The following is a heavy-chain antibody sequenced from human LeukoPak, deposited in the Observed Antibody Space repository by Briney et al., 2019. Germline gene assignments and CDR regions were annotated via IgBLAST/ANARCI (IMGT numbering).Heavy chain of an antibody. CDR1: GFTFSSYW. Sequence: GGSLRLSCAASGFTFSSYWMHWVRQAPGKGLEWVSRIISDGSSSSYADSVKGRFTISRDNAKNTLHLQMNSLRGEDTAVYYCVRDDNYPPSHWGQGTLVTVSS. J-gene: IGHJ4*02. CDR2: IISDGSSS. V-gene: IGHV3-74*01. D-gene: IGHD1-20*01. CDR3: VRDDNYPPSH.